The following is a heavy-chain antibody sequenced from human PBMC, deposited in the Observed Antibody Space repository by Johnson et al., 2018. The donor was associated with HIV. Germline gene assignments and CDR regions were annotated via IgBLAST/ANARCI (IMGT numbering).Heavy chain of an antibody. Sequence: VQLVESWGGLVKPGGSLRLSCAASGFTFSNAWMSWVRQAPGKGLEWVGRIKSKTDGGTTDYAAPVKGRFTISRDDSKNTLYLQMNSLKTEDTAVYYCTTDLVPAAKEPVVVGGAFDIWGQGTMVTVSS. J-gene: IGHJ3*02. CDR2: IKSKTDGGTT. CDR1: GFTFSNAW. D-gene: IGHD2-2*01. V-gene: IGHV3-15*01. CDR3: TTDLVPAAKEPVVVGGAFDI.